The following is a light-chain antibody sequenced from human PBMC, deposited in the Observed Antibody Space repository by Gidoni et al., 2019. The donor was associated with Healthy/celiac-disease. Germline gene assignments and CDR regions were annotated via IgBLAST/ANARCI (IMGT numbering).Light chain of an antibody. CDR1: QDMSNY. J-gene: IGKJ2*01. Sequence: DIPLTQSPSSLSASVGDRVTITCQASQDMSNYLNWYQQKPGKAPKLLIYDASNLETGVPSRFRGSGSGTEFTFTISSLKPEDIATYYCQQYDNLPLTFXQXTKLEIK. CDR3: QQYDNLPLT. V-gene: IGKV1-33*01. CDR2: DAS.